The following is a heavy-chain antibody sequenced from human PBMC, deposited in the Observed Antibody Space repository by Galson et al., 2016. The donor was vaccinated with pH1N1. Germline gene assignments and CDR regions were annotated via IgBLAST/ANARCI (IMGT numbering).Heavy chain of an antibody. CDR3: AKCGSCGVCYWYFDV. CDR1: GFTFSAYG. Sequence: SLRLSCAASGFTFSAYGMHWVRQAPGKGLEWVAVVWFDGNYKYYADAVKGRFSISRDNSKNTLFLQMNSLRPYDTATYYCAKCGSCGVCYWYFDVWGQGTLVTVSS. J-gene: IGHJ2*01. CDR2: VWFDGNYK. V-gene: IGHV3-33*06. D-gene: IGHD2-21*01.